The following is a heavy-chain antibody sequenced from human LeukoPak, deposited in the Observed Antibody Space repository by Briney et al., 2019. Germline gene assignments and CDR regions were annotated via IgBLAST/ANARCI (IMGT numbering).Heavy chain of an antibody. CDR3: ARHPSVGAMSVWFDP. V-gene: IGHV1-18*01. CDR1: GYTFTSYG. J-gene: IGHJ5*02. CDR2: ISAYNGNT. D-gene: IGHD1-26*01. Sequence: ASVKVSCKASGYTFTSYGISWVRQAPGQGLEWMGWISAYNGNTNYAQKLQGRVTMTTDTSTSTAYMELRSLRSDDTAVYYCARHPSVGAMSVWFDPWGQGTLVSVSS.